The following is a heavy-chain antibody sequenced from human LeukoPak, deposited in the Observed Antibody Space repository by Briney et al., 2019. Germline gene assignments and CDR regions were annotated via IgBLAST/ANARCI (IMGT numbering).Heavy chain of an antibody. V-gene: IGHV4-31*03. CDR1: GGSISSGGYY. J-gene: IGHJ4*02. CDR2: IYYSGST. Sequence: SETLSLTCTVSGGSISSGGYYWSWIRQHPGKGLEWIGYIYYSGSTYYNPSLKSRVTISVDTSKNQFSLKLSSVTAADTAVYYCARARMVRGVTCFVYWGQGTLVTVSS. CDR3: ARARMVRGVTCFVY. D-gene: IGHD3-10*01.